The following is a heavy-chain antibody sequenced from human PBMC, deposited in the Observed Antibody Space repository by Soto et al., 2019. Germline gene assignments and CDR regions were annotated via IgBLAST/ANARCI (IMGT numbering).Heavy chain of an antibody. CDR1: SGSISSSDYY. J-gene: IGHJ3*02. CDR2: IHYSGST. D-gene: IGHD6-13*01. Sequence: SSETLSLTCTVSSGSISSSDYYWGWIRQPPGKGLEWIGSIHYSGSTYYNPSLKSRLTISVDTSKNQFSLKLSSVTAADTAVYYCASSIAAPWEGDAFDIWGQGTMVTVSS. CDR3: ASSIAAPWEGDAFDI. V-gene: IGHV4-39*07.